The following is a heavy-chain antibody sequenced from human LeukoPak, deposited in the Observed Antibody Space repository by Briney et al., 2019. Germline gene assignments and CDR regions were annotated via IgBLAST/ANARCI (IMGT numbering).Heavy chain of an antibody. CDR1: GYTLTELS. V-gene: IGHV1-24*01. J-gene: IGHJ6*03. Sequence: ASVKVSCKVSGYTLTELSMHWVRQAPGKGREWMGGFDPEDGETIYAQKFQGRVTMTEDTSTDTAYMELSSLRSEDPAVYYCATAKGYYYMDVWGKGTTVTVSS. CDR2: FDPEDGET. CDR3: ATAKGYYYMDV.